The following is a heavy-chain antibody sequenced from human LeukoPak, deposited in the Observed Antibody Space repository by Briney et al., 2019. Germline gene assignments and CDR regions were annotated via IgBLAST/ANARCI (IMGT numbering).Heavy chain of an antibody. Sequence: GGSLRLSCAASGFTFSSHEMNWVRQAPGKGLEWVSYIGSSGSTIYYGDSVKGRFTISRDNAKNSLYLEMNSLGDEDTAVYYCARSVIAVAGYDAFDIWGQGTVVTVSS. CDR3: ARSVIAVAGYDAFDI. D-gene: IGHD6-19*01. J-gene: IGHJ3*02. CDR2: IGSSGSTI. CDR1: GFTFSSHE. V-gene: IGHV3-48*03.